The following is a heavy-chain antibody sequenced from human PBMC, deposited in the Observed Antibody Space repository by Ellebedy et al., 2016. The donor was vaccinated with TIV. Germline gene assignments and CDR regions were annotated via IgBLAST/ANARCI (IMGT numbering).Heavy chain of an antibody. CDR1: GYTFTSYY. D-gene: IGHD2-21*02. CDR2: IDPRGGST. CDR3: ARSFSDLVVTAISV. V-gene: IGHV1-46*01. Sequence: AASVKVSCKASGYTFTSYYMHWVRQAPGQGLEWMGIIDPRGGSTSYAPKFPDRVTMTRDTSASTLYMHLTSLTSDDTAVYYCARSFSDLVVTAISVWGQGTLVTVSS. J-gene: IGHJ4*02.